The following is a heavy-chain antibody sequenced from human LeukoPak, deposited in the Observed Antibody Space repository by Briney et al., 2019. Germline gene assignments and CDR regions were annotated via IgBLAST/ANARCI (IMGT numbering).Heavy chain of an antibody. D-gene: IGHD2-21*02. J-gene: IGHJ4*02. V-gene: IGHV1-2*02. Sequence: ASVKVSCKASGYTFTGNHMHWVRQAPEQGLEWMGWINPNSGGTNYAQKFQGRVIMTRDTSISTAYMELSRLGSDDTAVYYCARGGSTDSIHSCGGNCYFLDYWGQGTLVTVSS. CDR3: ARGGSTDSIHSCGGNCYFLDY. CDR2: INPNSGGT. CDR1: GYTFTGNH.